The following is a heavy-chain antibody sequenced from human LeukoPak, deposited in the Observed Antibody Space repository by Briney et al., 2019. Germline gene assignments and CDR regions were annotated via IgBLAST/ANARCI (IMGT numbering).Heavy chain of an antibody. CDR1: GFTFSSYA. J-gene: IGHJ4*02. Sequence: GGSLRLSCAASGFTFSSYAMHWVRQAPGKGLEYVSAISSNGGSTYYANSVKGRFTISRDNSKNTLYLQMGSLRAEDMAVYYRARGGGIPSPPREFDYWGQGTLVTVSS. D-gene: IGHD2-15*01. CDR2: ISSNGGST. V-gene: IGHV3-64*01. CDR3: ARGGGIPSPPREFDY.